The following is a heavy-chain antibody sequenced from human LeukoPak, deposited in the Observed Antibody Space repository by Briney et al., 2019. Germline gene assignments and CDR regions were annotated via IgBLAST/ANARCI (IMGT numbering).Heavy chain of an antibody. CDR1: GFTVSSDW. CDR3: SKDLGL. CDR2: INPDGTYI. Sequence: PGGSLRLSCAASGFTVSSDWMYWVRQVPGKGPVWVSRINPDGTYIDYADSVKGRFTISRDDAKNTLYLQMNSLRADDTALYYCSKDLGLWGQGTLVTVSS. V-gene: IGHV3-74*01. D-gene: IGHD1-26*01. J-gene: IGHJ4*02.